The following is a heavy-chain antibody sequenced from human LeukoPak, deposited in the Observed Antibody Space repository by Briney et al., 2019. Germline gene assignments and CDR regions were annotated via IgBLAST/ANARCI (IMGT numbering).Heavy chain of an antibody. D-gene: IGHD2-21*02. CDR2: IKQDGSEK. V-gene: IGHV3-7*04. J-gene: IGHJ4*02. CDR1: GFTFSSYW. CDR3: ARDTRWGGDDFGF. Sequence: GGSLRLSCVASGFTFSSYWMTWVRQAPGKGLEWVANIKQDGSEKYYVDSVKGRFTISRDNAKNSVYLQMNSLRAEDTAVYYCARDTRWGGDDFGFWGQGTLVTVSS.